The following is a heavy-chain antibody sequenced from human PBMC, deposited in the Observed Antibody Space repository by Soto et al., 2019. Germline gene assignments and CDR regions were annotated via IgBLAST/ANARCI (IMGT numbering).Heavy chain of an antibody. J-gene: IGHJ6*02. Sequence: WTWIRQHPGKGLEGIGYNYYSGITYYNPSLKSRVTISLDTSKNQFSLKLSSVTAADTAVYYCARGSSIAGLYYGMDVWGQGTKGPLSS. D-gene: IGHD6-6*01. CDR3: ARGSSIAGLYYGMDV. V-gene: IGHV4-31*02. CDR2: NYYSGIT.